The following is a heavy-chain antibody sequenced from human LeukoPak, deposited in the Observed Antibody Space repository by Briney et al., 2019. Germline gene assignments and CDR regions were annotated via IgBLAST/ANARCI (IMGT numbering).Heavy chain of an antibody. J-gene: IGHJ4*02. CDR3: ASRLYCSNTRCRNFPFAY. CDR1: GGTFSSYA. CDR2: IIPIFGTA. D-gene: IGHD2-2*01. Sequence: GASVKLSCKASGGTFSSYAINWVRQAPGQGLEWMGGIIPIFGTANYAQKFPDRVTITADESTSTAYMELSSLRSEDTAIYYCASRLYCSNTRCRNFPFAYWGQGTLVTVSS. V-gene: IGHV1-69*13.